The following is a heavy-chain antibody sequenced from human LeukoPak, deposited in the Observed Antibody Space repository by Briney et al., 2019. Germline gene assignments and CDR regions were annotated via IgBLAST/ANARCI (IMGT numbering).Heavy chain of an antibody. CDR2: IYYSGST. V-gene: IGHV4-59*08. Sequence: SETLSLTCTVSGGSISSYYWSWIRQPPGKGLEWIGYIYYSGSTNYNPSLKSRVTISVDTSKNQFSLKLSSVTAADTAVYYCARALTTSTVVNPFAHWGQGTLVTVSS. CDR3: ARALTTSTVVNPFAH. CDR1: GGSISSYY. J-gene: IGHJ5*02. D-gene: IGHD4-23*01.